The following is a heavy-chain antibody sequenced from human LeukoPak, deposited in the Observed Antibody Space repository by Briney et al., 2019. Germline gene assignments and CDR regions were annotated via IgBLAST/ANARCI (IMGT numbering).Heavy chain of an antibody. J-gene: IGHJ4*02. V-gene: IGHV3-30*18. Sequence: GRSLRLSCAASGFTFSSYGMHWVRQAPGKGLEWVAVISDDGSNKYYVDSVKGRFTISRDNSKNTLYLQMNSLRAEDTAVYYCANSPTYCSSTSCYIDYWGQGTLVTVSS. D-gene: IGHD2-2*02. CDR3: ANSPTYCSSTSCYIDY. CDR1: GFTFSSYG. CDR2: ISDDGSNK.